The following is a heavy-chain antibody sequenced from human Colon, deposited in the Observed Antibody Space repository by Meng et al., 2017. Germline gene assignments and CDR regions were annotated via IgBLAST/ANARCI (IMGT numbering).Heavy chain of an antibody. CDR1: GFSLSGYW. D-gene: IGHD1-1*01. CDR2: IRQDGSET. CDR3: ARGGGTDWFDP. J-gene: IGHJ5*01. Sequence: GESLKISCAASGFSLSGYWMSWVRQAPGKGLELVANIRQDGSETHYVDSVKGRFTISKDNGRNSIYLQMNSLRADETALYYCARGGGTDWFDPWGPGNLV. V-gene: IGHV3-7*01.